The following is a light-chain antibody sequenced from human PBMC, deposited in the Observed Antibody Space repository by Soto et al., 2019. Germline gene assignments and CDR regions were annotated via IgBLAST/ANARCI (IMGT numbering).Light chain of an antibody. CDR3: VQTIHRTRT. V-gene: IGKV2-30*02. CDR2: TXS. Sequence: GVMTQSPLSLFFTPGQPASRGXRSSTSFVPSDGNTSLSWFQQRPGKSPRXXXDTXSNLESGIPDRLSGSGSGTDFTLKISRVEAEDVGAYYCVQTIHRTRTFGQGTKVDIK. J-gene: IGKJ1*01. CDR1: TSFVPSDGNTS.